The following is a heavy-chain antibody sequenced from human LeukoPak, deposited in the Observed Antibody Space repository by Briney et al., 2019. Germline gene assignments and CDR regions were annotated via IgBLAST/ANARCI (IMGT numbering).Heavy chain of an antibody. J-gene: IGHJ4*02. CDR3: ANYYYDSTSYPY. CDR2: IRQDGNEK. V-gene: IGHV3-7*01. D-gene: IGHD3-22*01. Sequence: GGSLRLSCAASGFTFSNFWMSWVRQAPGKGLEWVANIRQDGNEKYYLDSVKGRFTISRDNAKNSLYLQMNSLRAEDTAVYYCANYYYDSTSYPYWGQGTLVTVPS. CDR1: GFTFSNFW.